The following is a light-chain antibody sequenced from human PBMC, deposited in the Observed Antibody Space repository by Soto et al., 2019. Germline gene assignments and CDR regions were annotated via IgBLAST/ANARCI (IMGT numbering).Light chain of an antibody. CDR1: QSLSSN. CDR3: QQYNHWPRMLS. J-gene: IGKJ4*01. Sequence: DIVLTQSPATLSVSPGERATLSCRASQSLSSNLAWYQQRPGQAPRLLIYDTSTRASDVPARFSGSGSGTEFTLTIASLQSEDVEIYYCQQYNHWPRMLSFGGGTKVELK. V-gene: IGKV3-15*01. CDR2: DTS.